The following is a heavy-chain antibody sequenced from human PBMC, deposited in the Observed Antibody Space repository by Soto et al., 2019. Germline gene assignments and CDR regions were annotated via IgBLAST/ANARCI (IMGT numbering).Heavy chain of an antibody. CDR3: ARVLGFCSAGSCYNAFDI. V-gene: IGHV5-51*01. CDR1: GYTFTNYW. Sequence: GESLKISCKGSGYTFTNYWIGWVRQMPGIGLEWMGIIYPADSDTRYTQSFQGQVTMLVDNSISTAYLQWSSVKASDTAMYFCARVLGFCSAGSCYNAFDIWGQGTRVTVSS. J-gene: IGHJ3*02. CDR2: IYPADSDT. D-gene: IGHD2-15*01.